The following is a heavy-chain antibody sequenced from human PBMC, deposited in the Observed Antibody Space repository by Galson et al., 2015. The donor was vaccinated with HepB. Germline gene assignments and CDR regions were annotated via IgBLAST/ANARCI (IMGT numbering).Heavy chain of an antibody. CDR3: AKGSGMIGDRYLDY. D-gene: IGHD3-22*01. V-gene: IGHV3-30*18. J-gene: IGHJ4*02. Sequence: LRLSCAASGFNFRGYAMHWVRQAPGKGLEWVAAISYDGNDKNYINSVKGRFSISRDNSKNTLYVDMDSLRVEDTAVYYCAKGSGMIGDRYLDYWGPGTLVTVSS. CDR2: ISYDGNDK. CDR1: GFNFRGYA.